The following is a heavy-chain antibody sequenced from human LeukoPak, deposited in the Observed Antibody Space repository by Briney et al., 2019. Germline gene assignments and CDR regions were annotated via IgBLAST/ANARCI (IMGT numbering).Heavy chain of an antibody. D-gene: IGHD2-2*01. CDR1: GFSFSSYS. Sequence: TGGSLRLSCVASGFSFSSYSMNWVRQAPGKGLEWVSSISRTSSYIYYADSVKGRFTIPRDNAKNSVYLQMNSLRAEDTAVYYCAVYCSSTSCPLYNWFDPWGQGTLVTVSS. CDR2: ISRTSSYI. V-gene: IGHV3-21*01. CDR3: AVYCSSTSCPLYNWFDP. J-gene: IGHJ5*02.